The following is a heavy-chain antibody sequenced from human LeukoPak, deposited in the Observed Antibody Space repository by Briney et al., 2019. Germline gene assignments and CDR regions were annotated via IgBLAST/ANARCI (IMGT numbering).Heavy chain of an antibody. CDR2: INPNSGGT. CDR3: ARDPLYCSSTSCYSFGGYLDP. CDR1: GYTFTSYY. D-gene: IGHD2-2*01. V-gene: IGHV1-2*02. J-gene: IGHJ5*02. Sequence: ASVKVSCKASGYTFTSYYMHWVRQAPGQGLEWMGWINPNSGGTNYAQKFQGRVTMTRDTSISTAYMELSRLRSDDTAVYYCARDPLYCSSTSCYSFGGYLDPWGQGTLVTVSS.